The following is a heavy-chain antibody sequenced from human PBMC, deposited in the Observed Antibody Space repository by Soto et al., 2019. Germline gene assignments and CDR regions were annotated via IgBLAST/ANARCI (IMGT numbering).Heavy chain of an antibody. CDR1: GFTFSSCS. J-gene: IGHJ6*02. V-gene: IGHV3-48*02. CDR2: ISSSSSTI. CDR3: ARDPEIPLLAGTDYYYYGMDV. Sequence: GGSLRLSCAASGFTFSSCSMNWVRQAPGKGLEWVSYISSSSSTIYYADSVKGRFTISRDNAKNSLYLQMNSLRDEDTAVYYCARDPEIPLLAGTDYYYYGMDVWGQGTTVTVSS. D-gene: IGHD2-15*01.